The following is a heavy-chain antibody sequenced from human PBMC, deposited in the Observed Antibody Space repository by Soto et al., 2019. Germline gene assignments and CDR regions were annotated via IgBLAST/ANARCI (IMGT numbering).Heavy chain of an antibody. D-gene: IGHD3-3*01. CDR3: AKDKGPYYDFWSGQRWFDP. Sequence: GGSLSLSCAASGFTFSTNGMHWVRQAPVNGPAWVAVISHDGSKKYYVESVEGRFSISRDNSKSIVHLQMNNVRTEDTAVYYCAKDKGPYYDFWSGQRWFDPWGQGTLVTVSS. V-gene: IGHV3-30*18. CDR2: ISHDGSKK. CDR1: GFTFSTNG. J-gene: IGHJ5*02.